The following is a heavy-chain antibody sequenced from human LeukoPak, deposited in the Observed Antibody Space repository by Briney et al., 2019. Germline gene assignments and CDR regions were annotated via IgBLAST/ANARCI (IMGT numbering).Heavy chain of an antibody. Sequence: GGSLRLSCAASGFTFSNYAIHWVRQAPGKGLEWVVVISYDGSNNYYADSVKGRFTISRDNSKNTLYLQMSSLRAEDTAVYYCAKGHSEDGTGFDCWGQGTLVTVSS. D-gene: IGHD1-1*01. CDR1: GFTFSNYA. CDR3: AKGHSEDGTGFDC. V-gene: IGHV3-30-3*01. J-gene: IGHJ4*02. CDR2: ISYDGSNN.